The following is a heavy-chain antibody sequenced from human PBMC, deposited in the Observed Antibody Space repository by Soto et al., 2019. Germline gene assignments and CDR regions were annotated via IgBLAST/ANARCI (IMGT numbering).Heavy chain of an antibody. CDR1: GFTFSSYA. J-gene: IGHJ3*02. D-gene: IGHD6-19*01. Sequence: PGGSLRLSCAASGFTFSSYAMHWVRQAPGKGLGWVAVISYDGSNKYYADSVKGRFTISRDNSKNTLYLQMNSLRAEDTAVYYCARGAGGWFLDAFDIWGQGTMVTVSS. CDR3: ARGAGGWFLDAFDI. V-gene: IGHV3-30-3*01. CDR2: ISYDGSNK.